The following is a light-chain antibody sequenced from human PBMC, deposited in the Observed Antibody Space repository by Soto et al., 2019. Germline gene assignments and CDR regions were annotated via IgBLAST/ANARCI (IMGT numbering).Light chain of an antibody. Sequence: DIPMTQSPSSLSASVGESVTITGRATKAIDNYVEWYQLQPGKVPSLXIYASARLQSGVPSLFSGSGSGTDCTLTISSLRPEDVATDYCQKYGSDTVTFGQGTRLENK. CDR2: ASA. CDR3: QKYGSDTVT. V-gene: IGKV1-27*01. J-gene: IGKJ5*01. CDR1: KAIDNY.